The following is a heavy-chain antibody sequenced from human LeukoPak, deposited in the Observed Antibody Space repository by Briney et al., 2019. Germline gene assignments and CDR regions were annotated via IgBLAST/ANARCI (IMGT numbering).Heavy chain of an antibody. J-gene: IGHJ4*02. D-gene: IGHD3-16*02. Sequence: SETLSLTCTVSGGSISSSSYYWGWIRQPPGKGLEWIGSIYYSGSTYYNPSLKSRVTISVDTSKNQFSLKLSSVTAADTAVYYCARSDSYVWGSYRCCHFDYWGQGTLVTVSS. CDR3: ARSDSYVWGSYRCCHFDY. V-gene: IGHV4-39*01. CDR2: IYYSGST. CDR1: GGSISSSSYY.